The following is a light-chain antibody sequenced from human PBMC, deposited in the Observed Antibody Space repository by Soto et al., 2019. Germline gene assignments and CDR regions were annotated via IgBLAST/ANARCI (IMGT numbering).Light chain of an antibody. CDR2: GAS. J-gene: IGKJ1*01. Sequence: EIVLTQSPGTLSLSPGERATLSCRASQSVSSSYLAWYQQKPGQAPRLLIYGASSRATGIPDRFSGGVSGTDFTLTISRLEPEDFAVYYCQSRTFGQGTKVAIK. CDR3: QSRT. V-gene: IGKV3-20*01. CDR1: QSVSSSY.